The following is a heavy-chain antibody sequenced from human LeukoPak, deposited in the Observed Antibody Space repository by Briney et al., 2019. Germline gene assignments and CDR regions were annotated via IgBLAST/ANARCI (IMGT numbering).Heavy chain of an antibody. CDR2: ISGSGGST. D-gene: IGHD6-19*01. J-gene: IGHJ4*02. CDR3: AKGAVADPFDY. V-gene: IGHV3-23*01. CDR1: GFTFSSYG. Sequence: GGSLRLSCAASGFTFSSYGTHWVRQAPGKGLEWVSAISGSGGSTYYADSVKGRFTISRDNSKNTLYLQMNSLRAEDTAVYYCAKGAVADPFDYWGQGTLVTVSS.